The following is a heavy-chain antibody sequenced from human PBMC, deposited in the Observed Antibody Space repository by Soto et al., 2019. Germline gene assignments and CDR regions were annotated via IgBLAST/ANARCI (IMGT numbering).Heavy chain of an antibody. Sequence: EVQLVESGGGLVKPGGSLRLSCAASGFTFGNAWMSWVRQAPGKGLEWVGRIKSKTDGGTTDYAAPVKGRFTISRDDSKNTLYLQMNSLKTEDTAVYYCTTAIVVVPAAIYNWFDPWGQGTLVTVSS. CDR1: GFTFGNAW. J-gene: IGHJ5*02. CDR2: IKSKTDGGTT. D-gene: IGHD2-2*01. CDR3: TTAIVVVPAAIYNWFDP. V-gene: IGHV3-15*01.